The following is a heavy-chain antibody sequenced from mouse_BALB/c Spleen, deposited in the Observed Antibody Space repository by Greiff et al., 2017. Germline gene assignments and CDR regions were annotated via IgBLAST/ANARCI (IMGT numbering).Heavy chain of an antibody. V-gene: IGHV7-3*02. J-gene: IGHJ1*01. CDR3: ARATAGWYFDV. CDR1: GFTFTDYY. Sequence: EVMLVESGGGLVQPGGSLRLSCATSGFTFTDYYMSWVRQPPGKALEWLGFIRNKANGYTTEYSASVKGRFTISRDNSQSILYLQMNTLRAEDSATYYCARATAGWYFDVWGAGTTVTVSS. CDR2: IRNKANGYTT.